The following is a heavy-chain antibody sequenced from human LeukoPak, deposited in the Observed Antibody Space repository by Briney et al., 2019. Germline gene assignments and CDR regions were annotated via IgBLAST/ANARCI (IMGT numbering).Heavy chain of an antibody. Sequence: ASVRVSCKVSGYTLTELSMHWVRQAPGKGLEWMGGFDPEDGATIYAQKFQGRVTMTRDMSTTTDYMELSSLRSEDTAVYYCARDNSVGDIAWWFDPWGQGTLVTVSS. CDR2: FDPEDGAT. J-gene: IGHJ5*02. V-gene: IGHV1-24*01. CDR1: GYTLTELS. D-gene: IGHD3-16*02. CDR3: ARDNSVGDIAWWFDP.